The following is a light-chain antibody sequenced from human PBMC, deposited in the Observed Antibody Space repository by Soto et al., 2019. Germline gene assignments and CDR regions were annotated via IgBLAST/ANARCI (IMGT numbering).Light chain of an antibody. J-gene: IGKJ4*01. CDR2: DAS. V-gene: IGKV3-11*01. CDR1: QSVGSY. CDR3: QQRSNWHSLT. Sequence: EIVLTQSPATLSLSPGKRATLSYRASQSVGSYLAWYQHKPGQATRLIISDASNRANGIPARFSGSGSETDFTLTISSLEPEDSAVYYCQQRSNWHSLTFGGGTKVDIK.